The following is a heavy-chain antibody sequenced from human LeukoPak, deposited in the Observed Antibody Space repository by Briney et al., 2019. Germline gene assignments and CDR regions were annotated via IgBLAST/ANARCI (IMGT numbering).Heavy chain of an antibody. CDR3: AGAGVNFEGMDV. J-gene: IGHJ6*02. CDR1: GYTFTSYD. V-gene: IGHV1-8*01. Sequence: ASVKVSCKASGYTFTSYDINWVRQATGQGLEWMGWTNPNSGNTGYAQKFQGRVTMTRNTSISTAYMELSSLRSEDTAVYYCAGAGVNFEGMDVWGQGTTVTVSS. D-gene: IGHD2/OR15-2a*01. CDR2: TNPNSGNT.